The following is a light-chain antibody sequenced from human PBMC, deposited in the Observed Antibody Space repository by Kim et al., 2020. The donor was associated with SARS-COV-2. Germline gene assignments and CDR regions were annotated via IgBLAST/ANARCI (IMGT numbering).Light chain of an antibody. CDR3: QESYSNPRT. CDR1: HNIRTY. J-gene: IGKJ1*01. CDR2: AAS. Sequence: DIQMTQSPSSLSASVGDRVTITCRASHNIRTYLNWYQQKPGKAPKVLISAASGLQSGVPSRFSGSGSGTEFTLTISSLQPEDFATYYCQESYSNPRTFGPGNKVDIK. V-gene: IGKV1-39*01.